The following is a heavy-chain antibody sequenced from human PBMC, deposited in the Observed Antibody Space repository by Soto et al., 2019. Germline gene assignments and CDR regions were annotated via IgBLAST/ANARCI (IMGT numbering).Heavy chain of an antibody. CDR1: GGTFSSYA. J-gene: IGHJ6*02. Sequence: SVKVSCKASGGTFSSYAISWVRQAPGQGLEWMGGIIPIFGTANYAQKFQGRVTITADESTSTAYMELSSLRSEDTAVYYCARDKYSRKRDYYYYGMDVWGQGTTVTVSS. V-gene: IGHV1-69*13. D-gene: IGHD6-6*01. CDR3: ARDKYSRKRDYYYYGMDV. CDR2: IIPIFGTA.